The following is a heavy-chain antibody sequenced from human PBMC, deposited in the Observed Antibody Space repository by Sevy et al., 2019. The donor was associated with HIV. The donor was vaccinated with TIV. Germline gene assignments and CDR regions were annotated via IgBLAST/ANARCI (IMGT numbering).Heavy chain of an antibody. CDR3: AKWSELPSSPFDY. CDR1: GLTFSNYA. V-gene: IGHV3-23*01. J-gene: IGHJ4*02. CDR2: ISGSGGST. D-gene: IGHD1-26*01. Sequence: GGSLRLSCAASGLTFSNYAMSWVRQAPGKGLEWVSAISGSGGSTYYADSVKGRFTISRDNSKNTLFLQMNSLRAEDTAVYFRAKWSELPSSPFDYWGQGTVVTVSS.